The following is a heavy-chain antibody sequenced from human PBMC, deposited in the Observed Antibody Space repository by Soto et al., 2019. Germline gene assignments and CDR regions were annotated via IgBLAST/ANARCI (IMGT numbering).Heavy chain of an antibody. CDR3: TRPILYYYDSSGDDAFDI. Sequence: GGSLRLSCAASGFTFSGSAMHWVRQASGKGLEWVGRIRSKANSYATAYAASVKGRFTISRDDSKNTAYLQMNSLKTEDTAVYYCTRPILYYYDSSGDDAFDIWVQGTMVTVSS. J-gene: IGHJ3*02. V-gene: IGHV3-73*01. D-gene: IGHD3-22*01. CDR2: IRSKANSYAT. CDR1: GFTFSGSA.